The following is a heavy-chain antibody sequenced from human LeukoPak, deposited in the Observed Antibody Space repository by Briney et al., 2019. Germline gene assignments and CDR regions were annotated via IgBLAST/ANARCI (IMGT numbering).Heavy chain of an antibody. J-gene: IGHJ4*02. CDR3: ARVGPTNDFDY. V-gene: IGHV3-30*19. D-gene: IGHD2-8*01. CDR1: GFTFSSYG. CDR2: IWYDGSNK. Sequence: PGGSLRLSCAASGFTFSSYGMHWVRQAPGKGLEWVAVIWYDGSNKYYADSVKGRFTISRDNSKNTLYLQMNSLRAEDTAVYYCARVGPTNDFDYWGQGTLVTVSS.